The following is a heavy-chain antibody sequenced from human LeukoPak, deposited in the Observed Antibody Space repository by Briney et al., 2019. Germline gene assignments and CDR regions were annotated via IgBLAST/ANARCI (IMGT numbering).Heavy chain of an antibody. Sequence: ASVKVSCKASGYTFTGYYMHWVRQAPGQGLEWMGWIKPNSGGTNYAQKFQGGVTMTRDTSISTAYMELSRLRSDDTAVYYCARDLGITMVRGSRYYFDYWGQGTLVTVSS. J-gene: IGHJ4*02. CDR1: GYTFTGYY. CDR2: IKPNSGGT. V-gene: IGHV1-2*02. CDR3: ARDLGITMVRGSRYYFDY. D-gene: IGHD3-10*01.